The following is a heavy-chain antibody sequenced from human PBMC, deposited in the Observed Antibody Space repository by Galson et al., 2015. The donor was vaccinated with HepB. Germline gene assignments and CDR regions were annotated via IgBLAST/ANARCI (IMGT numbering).Heavy chain of an antibody. CDR3: ARERCSGGSCYLPLDY. Sequence: CAISGDSVSSTSAAWNWIRQSPSRGLEWLGRTYYRSKWYNDYAVSVKSRITINPDTSKNQFSLQLNSVTPEDTAVYYCARERCSGGSCYLPLDYWGQGTLVTVSS. J-gene: IGHJ4*02. V-gene: IGHV6-1*01. CDR1: GDSVSSTSAA. D-gene: IGHD2-15*01. CDR2: TYYRSKWYN.